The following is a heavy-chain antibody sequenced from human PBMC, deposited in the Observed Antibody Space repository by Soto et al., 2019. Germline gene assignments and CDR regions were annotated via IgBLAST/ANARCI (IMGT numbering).Heavy chain of an antibody. Sequence: PSETLSLTCTVSGGSISSGTYYWSWIRQHPGKGLEWIAYIYYSGSTYYNPSLKSRVSISVDTSKNQFSLKLTSVTAADTAVYYCARAGSNLDSHHSNWFDTWGQGTLVTVSS. CDR2: IYYSGST. V-gene: IGHV4-31*03. J-gene: IGHJ5*02. CDR1: GGSISSGTYY. CDR3: ARAGSNLDSHHSNWFDT. D-gene: IGHD3-10*01.